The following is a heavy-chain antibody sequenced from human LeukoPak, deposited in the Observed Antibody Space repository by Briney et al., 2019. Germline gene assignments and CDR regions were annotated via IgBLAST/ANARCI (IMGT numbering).Heavy chain of an antibody. Sequence: GGSLRLSCAASGFTFSSYAMSWVRQAPGKGLEWVSCISGSGGTTYYADSVKGRFAISRDNSKNTLHLQMSSLRAEDTALYYCAGQLGSIGGSFEYWGQGTLVTVSS. CDR1: GFTFSSYA. CDR2: ISGSGGTT. J-gene: IGHJ4*02. CDR3: AGQLGSIGGSFEY. D-gene: IGHD1-26*01. V-gene: IGHV3-23*01.